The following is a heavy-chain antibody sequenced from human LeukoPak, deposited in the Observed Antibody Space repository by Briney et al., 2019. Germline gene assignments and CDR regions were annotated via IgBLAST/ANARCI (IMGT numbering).Heavy chain of an antibody. V-gene: IGHV4-61*02. CDR2: IYTSGTT. CDR3: ARHSGSYPFDP. Sequence: SETLSLTCTVSGDSISSGLYYWTWIRQPAGKGLEWIGRIYTSGTTNYNPSLKSRVTISVDTSKNQFSLKLSSVTAAGTAVYYCARHSGSYPFDPWGQGILVTVSS. D-gene: IGHD1-26*01. J-gene: IGHJ5*02. CDR1: GDSISSGLYY.